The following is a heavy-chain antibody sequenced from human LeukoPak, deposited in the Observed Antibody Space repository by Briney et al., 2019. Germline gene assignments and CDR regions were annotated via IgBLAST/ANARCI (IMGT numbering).Heavy chain of an antibody. D-gene: IGHD2-2*02. V-gene: IGHV4-59*12. J-gene: IGHJ6*03. CDR2: IYYSGST. CDR1: GGSISSYY. CDR3: ASQKNGYCSSTSCYKSYYYYYMDV. Sequence: SETLSLTCTVSGGSISSYYWSWIRQPPGKGLEWIGYIYYSGSTNYNPSLKSRVTISVDTSKNQFSLKLSSVTAADTAVYYCASQKNGYCSSTSCYKSYYYYYMDVWGKGTTVTVSS.